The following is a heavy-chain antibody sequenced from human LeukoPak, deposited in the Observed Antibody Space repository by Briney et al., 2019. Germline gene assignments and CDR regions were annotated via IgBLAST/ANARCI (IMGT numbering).Heavy chain of an antibody. CDR3: ARGVIWFGESPKNWLGPDP. D-gene: IGHD3-10*01. J-gene: IGHJ5*02. CDR2: ISSSGSIR. CDR1: GLTFSTYS. Sequence: GGSLRLSCEVSGLTFSTYSMNWVRQAPGRGLEWISYISSSGSIRYYADSVKGRFTISRDNAKNSLYLQMNSLRDEDTVVYYCARGVIWFGESPKNWLGPDPWGQGTLVTVSS. V-gene: IGHV3-48*02.